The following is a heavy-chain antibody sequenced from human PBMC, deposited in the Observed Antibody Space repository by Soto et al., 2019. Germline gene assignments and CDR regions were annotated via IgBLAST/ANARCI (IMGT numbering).Heavy chain of an antibody. CDR1: GFTFSSYG. CDR3: AGGPPILYSGRPLPLGY. J-gene: IGHJ4*02. D-gene: IGHD1-26*01. Sequence: QVQLVESGGGVVQPGRSLRLSCAASGFTFSSYGMHWVRQAPGKGLEWVAVIWYDGSNKYYADSVKGRFTISRDNSKNTMYLHINGMRAEDTAVYYCAGGPPILYSGRPLPLGYWGQGTLVTVSS. V-gene: IGHV3-33*01. CDR2: IWYDGSNK.